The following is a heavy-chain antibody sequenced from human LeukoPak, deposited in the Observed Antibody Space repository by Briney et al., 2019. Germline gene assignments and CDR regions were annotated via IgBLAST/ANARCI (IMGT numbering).Heavy chain of an antibody. CDR1: GFTFSSYE. CDR2: ISSSGSTI. J-gene: IGHJ4*02. D-gene: IGHD2-2*01. CDR3: ARVSRYCSSTSCSYFDY. Sequence: GGSLRLFCAASGFTFSSYEMNWVRQAPGKGLEWVSYISSSGSTIYYADSVKGRFTISRDNAKNSLYLQMNSLRAEDTAVYYCARVSRYCSSTSCSYFDYWGQGTLVTVSS. V-gene: IGHV3-48*03.